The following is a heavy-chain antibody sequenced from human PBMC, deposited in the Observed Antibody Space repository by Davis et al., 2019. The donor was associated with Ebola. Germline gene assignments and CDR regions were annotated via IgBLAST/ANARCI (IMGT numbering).Heavy chain of an antibody. Sequence: SVQVSCKASAGTFSSAGISWVRQAPGQGLEWMGRIIAFVGIANYAPKFQGRVTITADKSTSTANMEVNSLRSEDTAVYYCARGGTWNLDYGMDVWGQGTTVTVSS. J-gene: IGHJ6*02. D-gene: IGHD1-1*01. CDR1: AGTFSSAG. CDR2: IIAFVGIA. CDR3: ARGGTWNLDYGMDV. V-gene: IGHV1-69*04.